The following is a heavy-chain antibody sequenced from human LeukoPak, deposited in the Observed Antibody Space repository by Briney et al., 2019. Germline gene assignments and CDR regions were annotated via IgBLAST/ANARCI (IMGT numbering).Heavy chain of an antibody. CDR3: TTLGQYYFDSSGYDVYYMDV. CDR1: GFTFSNAW. D-gene: IGHD3-22*01. Sequence: GGSLRLSCAASGFTFSNAWMIWVRQAPGKGLEWVGRIKSKTDGGTTDYAAPVKGRFTISRDDSKNTLYLQMSSLKTEDTAVYYCTTLGQYYFDSSGYDVYYMDVWGKGTTVTVSS. J-gene: IGHJ6*03. V-gene: IGHV3-15*05. CDR2: IKSKTDGGTT.